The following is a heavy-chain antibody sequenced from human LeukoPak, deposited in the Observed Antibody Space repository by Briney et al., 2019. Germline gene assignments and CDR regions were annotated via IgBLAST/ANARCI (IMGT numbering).Heavy chain of an antibody. CDR3: ARDWHGVWSGYKYYFDY. Sequence: GASVKVSCKASGYTFTGYYMHWVRQAPGQGLEWMGWINPNSGGTNYAQKFQGRVTMTRDTSISTAYMDLSRLRSDDTAVYYCARDWHGVWSGYKYYFDYWGQGTLVTVSS. V-gene: IGHV1-2*02. CDR1: GYTFTGYY. D-gene: IGHD3-3*01. CDR2: INPNSGGT. J-gene: IGHJ4*02.